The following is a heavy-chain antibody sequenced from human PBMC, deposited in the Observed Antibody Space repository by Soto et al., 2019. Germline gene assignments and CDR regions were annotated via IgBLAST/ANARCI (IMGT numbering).Heavy chain of an antibody. V-gene: IGHV1-69*12. CDR2: IIPFFGTV. CDR3: AKGAVAGTPTSYYYYGMDV. J-gene: IGHJ6*02. Sequence: QVKLLQSGAEVKKPVSSVRVSCEASGGTFRTYAISWVRQAPGQGLEWMGEIIPFFGTVNYGQKFQGRVTITADESTTTVYMDLRSLRSEDTAVYYCAKGAVAGTPTSYYYYGMDVWGQGTTVTVSS. CDR1: GGTFRTYA. D-gene: IGHD6-19*01.